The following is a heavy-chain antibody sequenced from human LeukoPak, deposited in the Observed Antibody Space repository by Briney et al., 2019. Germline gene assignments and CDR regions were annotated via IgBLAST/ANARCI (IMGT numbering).Heavy chain of an antibody. CDR3: AKISVGPLSRPTHVSLYYGMDV. CDR2: IGSSGATI. CDR1: GFTFNKFA. J-gene: IGHJ6*02. D-gene: IGHD3-10*01. V-gene: IGHV3-23*01. Sequence: GGSLRLSCEASGFTFNKFAMSWVRQAPGKGPEWVSGIGSSGATIFYADSVKGRFTISRDDSKNTVYLEMNNLTAEDTAIYYCAKISVGPLSRPTHVSLYYGMDVWGQGTTVTVSS.